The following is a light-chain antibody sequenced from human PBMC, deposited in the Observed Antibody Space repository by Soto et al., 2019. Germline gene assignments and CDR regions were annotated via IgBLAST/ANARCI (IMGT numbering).Light chain of an antibody. J-gene: IGKJ4*01. CDR1: QSISSW. Sequence: DIQMTQSPSTLSASVGDRVTITCRASQSISSWLAWYQQKPGKAPQVLILDASDLETGVPSRFSGSGYGTAFSLTINNLQPEDVGTYFCQHYDNLPLTFGGGTTVEIE. V-gene: IGKV1-33*01. CDR3: QHYDNLPLT. CDR2: DAS.